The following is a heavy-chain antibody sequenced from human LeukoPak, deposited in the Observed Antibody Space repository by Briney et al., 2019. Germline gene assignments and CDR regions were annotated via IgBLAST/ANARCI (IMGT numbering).Heavy chain of an antibody. V-gene: IGHV4-59*08. J-gene: IGHJ4*02. CDR2: IHRSGNT. D-gene: IGHD1-7*01. CDR3: ARHEEGYNWNLFY. CDR1: GGSISSYY. Sequence: SETLSLTCTVPGGSISSYYWSWIPQPPGKGLEWIGYIHRSGNTNYTPSLRSRITISVDTSKNQFSLRLSSVTAADTAVYFCARHEEGYNWNLFYWGQGTLVAVTS.